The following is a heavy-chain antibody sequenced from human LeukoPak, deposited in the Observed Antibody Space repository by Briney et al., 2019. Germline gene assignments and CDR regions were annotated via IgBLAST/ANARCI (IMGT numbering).Heavy chain of an antibody. V-gene: IGHV4-31*03. Sequence: SETLSLTCTVSGGSISSGGYYWSWIRQHPGKGLEWIGYIYYSGSTYYNPSLKSRVTISVDTSKNQFSLKLSSVTAADTAVYYCASSAGTYDFWSGCYNGWFDPWGQGTLVTVSS. CDR3: ASSAGTYDFWSGCYNGWFDP. CDR1: GGSISSGGYY. D-gene: IGHD3-3*01. J-gene: IGHJ5*02. CDR2: IYYSGST.